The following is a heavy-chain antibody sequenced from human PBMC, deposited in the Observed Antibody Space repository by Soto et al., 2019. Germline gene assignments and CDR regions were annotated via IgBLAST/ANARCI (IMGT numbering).Heavy chain of an antibody. V-gene: IGHV3-23*01. J-gene: IGHJ4*02. CDR1: GFTFTSYA. D-gene: IGHD3-3*01. Sequence: GGSLRLSCSASGFTFTSYAMSWVRQAPGKGLEWVSGISGSGGGTKSADSVKGRFTISRDNFKNMLYLEMNSVRAEDTAVYYCAKHDSWSLYTTGLDSWGQGTLVTVSS. CDR2: ISGSGGGT. CDR3: AKHDSWSLYTTGLDS.